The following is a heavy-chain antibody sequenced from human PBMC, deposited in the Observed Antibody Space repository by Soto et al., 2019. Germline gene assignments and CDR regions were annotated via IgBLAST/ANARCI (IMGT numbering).Heavy chain of an antibody. V-gene: IGHV1-69*01. CDR2: IIPIFGTA. CDR3: ASLVRGQDQIFYGDYLGGVY. J-gene: IGHJ4*02. D-gene: IGHD4-17*01. Sequence: QVQLVQSGAEVKKPGSSVKVSCKASGGTFSSYAISWVRQAPGQGLEWMGGIIPIFGTANYAQKFRGRVTITAEESTSTANRGLSSQRSTDTAVYDCASLVRGQDQIFYGDYLGGVYWGQGTLVTVSS. CDR1: GGTFSSYA.